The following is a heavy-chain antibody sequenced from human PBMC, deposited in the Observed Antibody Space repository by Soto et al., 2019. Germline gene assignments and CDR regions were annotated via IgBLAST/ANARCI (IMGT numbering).Heavy chain of an antibody. CDR3: ARDRIVVAHYYYYGMDV. CDR2: IWYDGSNK. CDR1: GFTFSSYG. J-gene: IGHJ6*02. Sequence: GSLRLSCAASGFTFSSYGMHWVRQAPGKGLEWVAVIWYDGSNKYYADSVKGRFTISRDNSKNTLYLQMNILRAEDTAVYYCARDRIVVAHYYYYGMDVWGQGTTVTVCS. D-gene: IGHD3-22*01. V-gene: IGHV3-33*01.